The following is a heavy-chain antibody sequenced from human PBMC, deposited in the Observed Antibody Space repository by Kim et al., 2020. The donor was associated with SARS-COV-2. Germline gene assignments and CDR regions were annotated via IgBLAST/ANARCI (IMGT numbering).Heavy chain of an antibody. Sequence: GGSLRLSCLASGFTFNNFGMHWVRQAPGKGLEWVAVVWRDGTHKYYLDSVKGRFTVSRDNSKNTIYLQMDRLRIEDTAIYFCAKERVRQYASSWEFDSWGPGTRVTVSS. D-gene: IGHD6-13*01. V-gene: IGHV3-33*03. J-gene: IGHJ4*02. CDR3: AKERVRQYASSWEFDS. CDR1: GFTFNNFG. CDR2: VWRDGTHK.